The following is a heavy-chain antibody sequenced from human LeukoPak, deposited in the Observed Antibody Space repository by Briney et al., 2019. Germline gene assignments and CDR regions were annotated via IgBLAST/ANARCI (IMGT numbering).Heavy chain of an antibody. Sequence: GGSLTLSCAASGFSFSNYWMSWVRQAPGKGLEWVANINQDGSVKYYVDPVKGRFTISRDNAENSLYLQMNSLRAEDTALYFCARAGTYETTWYHWGQGTLVTVSS. D-gene: IGHD1-7*01. CDR3: ARAGTYETTWYH. J-gene: IGHJ5*02. V-gene: IGHV3-7*01. CDR2: INQDGSVK. CDR1: GFSFSNYW.